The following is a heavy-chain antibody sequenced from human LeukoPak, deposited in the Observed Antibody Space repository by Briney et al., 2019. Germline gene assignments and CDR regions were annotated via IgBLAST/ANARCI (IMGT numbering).Heavy chain of an antibody. CDR2: IYHSGST. CDR3: ARHASDSSGYYEYYFDY. J-gene: IGHJ4*02. Sequence: SETLSLTCNVSGGSISSSSYYWGWIRQPPGKGLEWIGSIYHSGSTYYNPSLKSRVTISEDTSKNQFSLKLSSVTATDTAVYYCARHASDSSGYYEYYFDYWGQGTLVTVSS. CDR1: GGSISSSSYY. V-gene: IGHV4-39*01. D-gene: IGHD3-22*01.